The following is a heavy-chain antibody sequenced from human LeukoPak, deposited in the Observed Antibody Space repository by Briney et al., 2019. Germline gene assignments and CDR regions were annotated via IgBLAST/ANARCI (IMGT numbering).Heavy chain of an antibody. D-gene: IGHD3-22*01. Sequence: ASVKVSCKASGYTFTSYDINWVRQATGQGLEWMGWMNPNSGNTGYAQKFQGRVTMTRNTSISTAYMELSSLRSEDTAVYYCARGPHYYYDSSGYNPGWFDPWGQGTLVTVSS. J-gene: IGHJ5*02. CDR2: MNPNSGNT. V-gene: IGHV1-8*01. CDR1: GYTFTSYD. CDR3: ARGPHYYYDSSGYNPGWFDP.